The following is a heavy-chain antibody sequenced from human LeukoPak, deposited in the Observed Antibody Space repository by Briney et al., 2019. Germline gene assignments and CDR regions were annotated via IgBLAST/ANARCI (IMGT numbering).Heavy chain of an antibody. V-gene: IGHV4-39*01. CDR3: AGRIHKYSSGWYDDDY. D-gene: IGHD6-19*01. J-gene: IGHJ4*02. CDR2: IYYSGST. CDR1: GGSISSSSYY. Sequence: SETLSLTCTVSGGSISSSSYYWGWIRQPPGKGLEWIGSIYYSGSTYYNPSLKSRVTISVDTSKNQFSLKLSSVTAADTAVYYCAGRIHKYSSGWYDDDYWGQGTLVTVCS.